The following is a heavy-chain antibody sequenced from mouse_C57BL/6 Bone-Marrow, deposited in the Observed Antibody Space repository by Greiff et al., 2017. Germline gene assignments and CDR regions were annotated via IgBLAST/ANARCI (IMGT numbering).Heavy chain of an antibody. CDR1: GYTFTEYT. J-gene: IGHJ4*01. V-gene: IGHV1-62-2*01. CDR2: FYPGSGSI. D-gene: IGHD2-5*01. CDR3: ARHGKPAYYSNPYYAMDY. Sequence: QVQLKQSGAELVKPGASVKLSCKASGYTFTEYTIHWVKQRSGQGLEWIGWFYPGSGSIKYNEKFKDKATLTADKSSSTVYMELSRLTSEDSAVXFCARHGKPAYYSNPYYAMDYWGQGTSVTVSS.